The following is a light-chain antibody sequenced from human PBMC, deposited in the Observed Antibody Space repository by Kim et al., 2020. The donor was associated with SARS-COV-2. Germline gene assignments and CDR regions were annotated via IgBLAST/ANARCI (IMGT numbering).Light chain of an antibody. J-gene: IGKJ4*01. CDR2: AAS. CDR1: QDVRND. CDR3: LQDYNYLT. Sequence: AASVGDRVTITCRASQDVRNDLAWYQQKPGKAPKLLIYAASSLQSDVPSRFSGSGSGTDFTLTISSLQPEDFATYYCLQDYNYLTFGGGTKVDIK. V-gene: IGKV1-6*01.